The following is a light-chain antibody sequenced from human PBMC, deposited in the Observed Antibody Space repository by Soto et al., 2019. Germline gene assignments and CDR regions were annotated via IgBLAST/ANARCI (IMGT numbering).Light chain of an antibody. CDR3: CSYAGSSTEV. Sequence: QSALTQPASVSGSPGQSITISCTGTSSDVGSYNLVSWYQQHPGKAPKLMIYEGSKRPSGVSNRFSGSKSGNTASLIISGLQAEDEADYYCCSYAGSSTEVFGGGTQLTVL. CDR1: SSDVGSYNL. V-gene: IGLV2-23*01. J-gene: IGLJ2*01. CDR2: EGS.